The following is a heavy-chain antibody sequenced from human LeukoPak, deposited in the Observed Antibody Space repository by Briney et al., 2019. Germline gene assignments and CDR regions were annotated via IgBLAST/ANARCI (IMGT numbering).Heavy chain of an antibody. J-gene: IGHJ4*02. D-gene: IGHD3-22*01. CDR3: ARHYYDSSGYYGEADY. Sequence: QPGGSLRLSCAASGFTFSSYWMHWVRQAPGKGLVWVSRINSDGSSTSYADSVKGRFTISRDNAKNTLYLQMNSLRAEDTAVYYCARHYYDSSGYYGEADYWGQGTLVIVSS. CDR1: GFTFSSYW. V-gene: IGHV3-74*01. CDR2: INSDGSST.